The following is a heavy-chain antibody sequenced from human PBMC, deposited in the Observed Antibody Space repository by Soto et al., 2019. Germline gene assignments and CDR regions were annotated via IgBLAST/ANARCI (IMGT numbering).Heavy chain of an antibody. D-gene: IGHD6-19*01. J-gene: IGHJ1*01. Sequence: QVQLVESGGGVVQPGRSLRLSCAASGFTFSSYAMHWVRQAPGKGLEWVAVISYDGSNKYYADSVKGRFTISRDNSKNTLYLQMNSLRAEDTAVYYCAREAMAGTNPLEYFQHWGQGTLVTVSS. CDR3: AREAMAGTNPLEYFQH. V-gene: IGHV3-30-3*01. CDR2: ISYDGSNK. CDR1: GFTFSSYA.